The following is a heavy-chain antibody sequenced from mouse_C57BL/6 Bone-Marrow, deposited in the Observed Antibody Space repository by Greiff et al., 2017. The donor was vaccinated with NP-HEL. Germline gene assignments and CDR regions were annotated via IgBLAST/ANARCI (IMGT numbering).Heavy chain of an antibody. Sequence: EVKVVESGGGLVQPKGSLKLSCAASGFSFNTYAMNWVRQAPGKGLEWVARIRSKSNNYATYYADSVKDRFTISRDDSESMLYLQMNNLKTEDTAMYYCVSQYYGSSHWYFDVWGTGTTVTVSS. J-gene: IGHJ1*03. V-gene: IGHV10-1*01. CDR3: VSQYYGSSHWYFDV. D-gene: IGHD1-1*01. CDR2: IRSKSNNYAT. CDR1: GFSFNTYA.